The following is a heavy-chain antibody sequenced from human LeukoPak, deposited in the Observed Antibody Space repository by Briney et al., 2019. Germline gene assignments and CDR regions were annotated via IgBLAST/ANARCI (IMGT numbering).Heavy chain of an antibody. CDR1: GYTFTTYY. Sequence: ASVKVSCRTSGYTFTTYYIHWVRQAPGQGLEWLGIINPSGGTTTYAQKFQGRVTMTRDTSTSTVYMELNTLRSEDTAVYYCARGSNYYYDVTADYPRYWGQGTLVTVSS. V-gene: IGHV1-46*01. CDR3: ARGSNYYYDVTADYPRY. D-gene: IGHD3-22*01. CDR2: INPSGGTT. J-gene: IGHJ4*02.